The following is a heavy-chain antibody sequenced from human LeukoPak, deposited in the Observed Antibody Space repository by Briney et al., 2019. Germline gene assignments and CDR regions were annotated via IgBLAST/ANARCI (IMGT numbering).Heavy chain of an antibody. D-gene: IGHD1-26*01. V-gene: IGHV3-7*01. Sequence: GGSLRLSCVASGFTFSSYWMSWFRQAPGKGLEWVANIKEDGSEKYYADYVKGRFTISRDNAKNSLSLQMSSLRDEDTAVFYCARSRTAYYNVYADFCGQGTLVTVSS. J-gene: IGHJ4*02. CDR1: GFTFSSYW. CDR3: ARSRTAYYNVYADF. CDR2: IKEDGSEK.